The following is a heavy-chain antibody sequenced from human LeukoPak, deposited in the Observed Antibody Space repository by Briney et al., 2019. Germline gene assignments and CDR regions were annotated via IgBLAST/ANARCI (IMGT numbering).Heavy chain of an antibody. CDR1: GGSISSGGYS. D-gene: IGHD3-3*02. Sequence: SETLSLTCAVSGGSISSGGYSWSWIRQPPGKGLEWIGYIYHSGSTYCNPSLKSRVTISVDRSKNQFSLKLSSVTAADTAVYYCARALARTFLDYWGQGTLVTVSS. V-gene: IGHV4-30-2*01. J-gene: IGHJ4*02. CDR3: ARALARTFLDY. CDR2: IYHSGST.